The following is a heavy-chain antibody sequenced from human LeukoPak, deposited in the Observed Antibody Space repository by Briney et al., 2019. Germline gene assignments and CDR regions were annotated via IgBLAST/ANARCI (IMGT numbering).Heavy chain of an antibody. CDR3: ARDVGQWLVNYYYYYMDV. J-gene: IGHJ6*03. Sequence: SETLSLTCTVSGGSISSSSYYWSWIRQPAGRGLEWIGRIYTSGSTNYNPSLKSRVTISVDTSKNQFSLKLSSVTAADTAVYYCARDVGQWLVNYYYYYMDVWGKGTTVTVSS. V-gene: IGHV4-61*02. CDR2: IYTSGST. D-gene: IGHD6-19*01. CDR1: GGSISSSSYY.